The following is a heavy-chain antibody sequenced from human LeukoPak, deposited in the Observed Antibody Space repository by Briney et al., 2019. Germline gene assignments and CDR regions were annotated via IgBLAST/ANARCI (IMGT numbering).Heavy chain of an antibody. CDR3: ARPRTTSSSPNAFDI. V-gene: IGHV1-18*01. CDR1: GYAFTSYG. J-gene: IGHJ3*02. CDR2: ISAYNGNT. D-gene: IGHD6-6*01. Sequence: ASVKVSCKASGYAFTSYGISWVRQAPGQGLEWMGWISAYNGNTNYAQKLQGRVTMTTYTSTSTAYMELRSLRSDDTAVYYCARPRTTSSSPNAFDIWGQGTMVTVSS.